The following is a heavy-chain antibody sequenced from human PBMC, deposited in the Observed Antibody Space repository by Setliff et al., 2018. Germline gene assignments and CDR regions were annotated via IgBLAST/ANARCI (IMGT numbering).Heavy chain of an antibody. J-gene: IGHJ1*01. D-gene: IGHD5-12*01. Sequence: PGESLKISCTTSGYDFNTYWIGWVRQVPGRGLEWVGIIYPHDSATKYSPSFQGHVTISADRALSTVNLRWGSLKSSDTAMYYCARGRGGYNQEYFQYWGQGTMVTVSS. CDR3: ARGRGGYNQEYFQY. V-gene: IGHV5-51*01. CDR2: IYPHDSAT. CDR1: GYDFNTYW.